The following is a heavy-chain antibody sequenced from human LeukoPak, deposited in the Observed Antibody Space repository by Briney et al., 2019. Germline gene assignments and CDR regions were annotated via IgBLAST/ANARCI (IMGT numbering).Heavy chain of an antibody. CDR2: FDPEDGET. V-gene: IGHV1-24*01. D-gene: IGHD6-19*01. Sequence: ASVKVSCKVSGYTLSELSMHWVRQAPGKGLEWMGGFDPEDGETIYAQKFQGRVTMTEDTSTDTAYMELSSLRSEDTVVYYCATAAGSGWYPYFDYWGQGTLVTVSS. CDR3: ATAAGSGWYPYFDY. J-gene: IGHJ4*02. CDR1: GYTLSELS.